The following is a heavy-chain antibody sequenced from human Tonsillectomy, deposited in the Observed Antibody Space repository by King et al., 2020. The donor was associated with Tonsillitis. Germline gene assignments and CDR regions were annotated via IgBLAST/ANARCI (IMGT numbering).Heavy chain of an antibody. CDR3: ARVRNTDYGSGSYYYFDY. CDR1: GGSISSYY. V-gene: IGHV4-59*01. D-gene: IGHD3-10*01. J-gene: IGHJ4*02. CDR2: IYYSWST. Sequence: LQLQESGPGLVKPSETLSLTCTVSGGSISSYYWSWIRQPPGKGLEWIGYIYYSWSTNYNPSLKSRVTISVDTSKNQFSLKLSSVTAADTAVYYCARVRNTDYGSGSYYYFDYWGQGTLVTVSS.